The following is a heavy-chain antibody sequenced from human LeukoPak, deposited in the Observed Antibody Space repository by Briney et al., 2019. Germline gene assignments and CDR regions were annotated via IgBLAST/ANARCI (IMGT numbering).Heavy chain of an antibody. V-gene: IGHV4-34*01. Sequence: PSETLSLTCVVYGDSFTYYHWTWIRQSPGRGLEWIGEVSHTGDTDYNPSLKNRLTISIDTSNKQFSLRLTSVTAADTAVYYCARTPGAFDFWGQGTLVTVSS. D-gene: IGHD2-15*01. CDR1: GDSFTYYH. CDR2: VSHTGDT. CDR3: ARTPGAFDF. J-gene: IGHJ4*02.